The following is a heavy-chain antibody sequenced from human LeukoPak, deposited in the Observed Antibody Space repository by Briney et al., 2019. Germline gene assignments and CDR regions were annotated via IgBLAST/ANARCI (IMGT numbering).Heavy chain of an antibody. CDR3: ARQVVAVAGTGYFDY. V-gene: IGHV4-39*01. CDR1: GGSISSSSYY. J-gene: IGHJ4*02. CDR2: IYYSGST. D-gene: IGHD6-19*01. Sequence: SETLSLTCTVSGGSISSSSYYWGWIREPPGKGLEWMGSIYYSGSTYYNASLKSRGTISGDTSKNQFSLKLISVTAADTAVYFCARQVVAVAGTGYFDYWGQGTLVTVSS.